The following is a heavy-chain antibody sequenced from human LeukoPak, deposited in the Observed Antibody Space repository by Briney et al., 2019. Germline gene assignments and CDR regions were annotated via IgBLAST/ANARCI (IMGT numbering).Heavy chain of an antibody. D-gene: IGHD4-23*01. CDR2: IYYSGST. J-gene: IGHJ4*02. V-gene: IGHV4-59*12. CDR3: ARATDYGGNPGGFDY. Sequence: SETLSLTCTVSGGSISSYYWSWIRQPPGKGLEWIGYIYYSGSTNYNPSLKSRVTISVDTSKNQFSLKLSSVTAADTAVYYCARATDYGGNPGGFDYWGQGTLVTVSS. CDR1: GGSISSYY.